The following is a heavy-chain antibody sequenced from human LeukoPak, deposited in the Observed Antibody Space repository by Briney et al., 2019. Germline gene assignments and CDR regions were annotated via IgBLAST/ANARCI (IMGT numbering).Heavy chain of an antibody. CDR2: ISSSSRTI. CDR1: GFAFSTYS. Sequence: GGSLRLSCAASGFAFSTYSMNWVRHAPGKWMEWVSYISSSSRTIYYADSVKGRFTISRDNAKNSLYLQMNSLRAEDTAVYYCARDWHYSDSSGYYYPYYYMDVWGKGTTVTVSS. D-gene: IGHD3-22*01. CDR3: ARDWHYSDSSGYYYPYYYMDV. J-gene: IGHJ6*03. V-gene: IGHV3-48*04.